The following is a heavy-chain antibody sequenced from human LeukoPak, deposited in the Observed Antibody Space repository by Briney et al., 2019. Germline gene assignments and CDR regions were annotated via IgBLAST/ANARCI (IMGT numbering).Heavy chain of an antibody. CDR1: GFTFSSYA. Sequence: GGSLRLSCAASGFTFSSYAMSWVRQAPGKGLEWVSTISGSGGSTYYADSVKGRFTISRDSPENTLYLQMNSLRVEDTAVYYCAKDRYCSGTSCYAGFDYWGQGTLVTVSS. J-gene: IGHJ4*02. V-gene: IGHV3-23*01. D-gene: IGHD2-2*01. CDR3: AKDRYCSGTSCYAGFDY. CDR2: ISGSGGST.